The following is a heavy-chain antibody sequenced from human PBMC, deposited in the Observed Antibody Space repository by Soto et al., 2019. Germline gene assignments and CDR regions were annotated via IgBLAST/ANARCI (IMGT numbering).Heavy chain of an antibody. D-gene: IGHD3-3*01. J-gene: IGHJ6*02. V-gene: IGHV2-26*01. CDR3: ERIGVAHYYGMDV. CDR2: IFSNDEK. Sequence: QVTLKESGPVLVKPTEPLTLTCTVSGFSLSNARMGVSWIRQPPGKALEWLAHIFSNDEKSYSTSLKSRLTNSKATSKTQVVLTLPTMDPVDTATYYCERIGVAHYYGMDVWGQWTTLTVSS. CDR1: GFSLSNARMG.